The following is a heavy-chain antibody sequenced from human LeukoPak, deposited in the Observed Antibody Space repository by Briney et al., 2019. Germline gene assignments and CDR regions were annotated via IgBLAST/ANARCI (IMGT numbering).Heavy chain of an antibody. D-gene: IGHD3-10*01. Sequence: ASVKVSCKASGYTFTGYYMHWVRQAPGQGLEWVGWINPDSGGTNYAQKFQGRVTMTRDTSISTAYMELSRLRSDDTAVYYCARDFRDFYGSGDYWGQGTLVTVSS. CDR3: ARDFRDFYGSGDY. V-gene: IGHV1-2*02. CDR1: GYTFTGYY. CDR2: INPDSGGT. J-gene: IGHJ4*02.